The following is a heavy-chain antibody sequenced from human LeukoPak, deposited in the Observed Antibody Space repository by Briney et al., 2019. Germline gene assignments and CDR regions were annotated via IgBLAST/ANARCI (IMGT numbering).Heavy chain of an antibody. V-gene: IGHV3-23*01. CDR2: ISGSGGST. J-gene: IGHJ6*02. Sequence: GGSLRLSCAASGFTFSSYAMRWVRQAPGKGLEWVSAISGSGGSTYYADSVKGRFTISRDNSKNTLYLQMNSLRAEDTAVYYCAKVSKRGYSGYSKDYGMDVWGQGTTVTVSS. CDR3: AKVSKRGYSGYSKDYGMDV. CDR1: GFTFSSYA. D-gene: IGHD5-12*01.